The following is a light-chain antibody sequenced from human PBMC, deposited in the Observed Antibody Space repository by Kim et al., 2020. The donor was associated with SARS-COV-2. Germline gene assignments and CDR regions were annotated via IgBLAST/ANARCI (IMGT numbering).Light chain of an antibody. CDR3: SAWDSSLSGWV. CDR1: SNNVGYQG. V-gene: IGLV10-54*01. J-gene: IGLJ3*02. CDR2: RNN. Sequence: HTATLTCTGNSNNVGYQGVTWLQQHQGHPPKLLSYRNNKRPSGISERLSASRSGSTASLTITGLQPEDEADYYCSAWDSSLSGWVFGGGTQLTVL.